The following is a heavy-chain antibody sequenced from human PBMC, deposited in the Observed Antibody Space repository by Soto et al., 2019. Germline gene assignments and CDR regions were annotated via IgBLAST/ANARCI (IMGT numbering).Heavy chain of an antibody. D-gene: IGHD3-22*01. V-gene: IGHV1-3*01. CDR1: GYTFTSYG. Sequence: GASVKVSCKASGYTFTSYGINWVRQAPGRGLEWMGWINPGNGNTKYSQQFQGRVIMDRDTSASTAYMELSSLRSEDTAVYYSARGGYFDSSNYLDFWGQGTLVTVSS. CDR3: ARGGYFDSSNYLDF. CDR2: INPGNGNT. J-gene: IGHJ4*02.